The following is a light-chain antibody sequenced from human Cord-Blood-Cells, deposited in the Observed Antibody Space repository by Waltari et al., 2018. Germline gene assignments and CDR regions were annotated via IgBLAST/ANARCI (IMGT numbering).Light chain of an antibody. CDR3: CSYAGSYTYV. V-gene: IGLV2-11*01. CDR1: SSDVVGYNF. Sequence: SALTQPRSVSGSPGQSVTIPCTGPSSDVVGYNFVSWSQQHPGKAPKRMIYDVSKRPSGVPDRFSGSKSGNTASLTISGLQAEDEADYYCCSYAGSYTYVFGTGTKVTVL. CDR2: DVS. J-gene: IGLJ1*01.